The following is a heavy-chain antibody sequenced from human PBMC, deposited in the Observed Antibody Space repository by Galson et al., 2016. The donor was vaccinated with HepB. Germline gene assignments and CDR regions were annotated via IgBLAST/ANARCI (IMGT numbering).Heavy chain of an antibody. CDR2: IKSKSAGGTT. CDR1: SSIFSNAW. V-gene: IGHV3-15*07. J-gene: IGHJ4*01. D-gene: IGHD6-13*01. Sequence: SLRLSCAASSSIFSNAWMNWVRQAPGKGLEWVGRIKSKSAGGTTDYAAPVTGRFTISRDDSQNTLFLQMNSLQTEDTAVYYCTTSGGTSGGSTWPPYWGHGTLVTVSS. CDR3: TTSGGTSGGSTWPPY.